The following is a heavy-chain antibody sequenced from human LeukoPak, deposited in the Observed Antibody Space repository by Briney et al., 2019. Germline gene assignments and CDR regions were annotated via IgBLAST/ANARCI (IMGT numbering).Heavy chain of an antibody. V-gene: IGHV3-48*03. J-gene: IGHJ4*02. Sequence: GGSLRLSCAASGFTFSSYEMNWVRQAPGKGLEWVSYISSSGRTIHSADSVKGRFTISRDNAKNSLYLQMNSLRAEDTVLYYCAKVYYDLLTGYLPYVIESSGQGTPGTVSS. CDR1: GFTFSSYE. CDR3: AKVYYDLLTGYLPYVIES. D-gene: IGHD3-9*01. CDR2: ISSSGRTI.